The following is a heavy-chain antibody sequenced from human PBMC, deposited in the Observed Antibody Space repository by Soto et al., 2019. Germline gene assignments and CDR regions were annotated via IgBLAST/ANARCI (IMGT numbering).Heavy chain of an antibody. J-gene: IGHJ4*02. CDR1: GFTFRYYW. CDR3: GSLFEF. V-gene: IGHV3-74*01. Sequence: EVHLVESGGGLVQPGVSLRLSCAASGFTFRYYWLHWVRQVPGRGPVWVSGINNDGSDTFYADFVEGRFTISRDNAKNRVYLQMDSLRAEDTAVYYCGSLFEFWGQGTLVTVPS. CDR2: INNDGSDT.